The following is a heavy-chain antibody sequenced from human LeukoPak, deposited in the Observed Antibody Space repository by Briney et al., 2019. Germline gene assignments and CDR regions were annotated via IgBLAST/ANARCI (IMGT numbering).Heavy chain of an antibody. CDR1: DDAISSSGFS. CDR3: ARLPSGLDYFDP. CDR2: KFYRGST. D-gene: IGHD3/OR15-3a*01. Sequence: PSETLSLTCTVSDDAISSSGFSWSWIRQPPGKRLEWIGCKFYRGSTYYNPSLKSRVSISVDTSKNQFSLQLSSVTAADTAVYYCARLPSGLDYFDPWGQGTLVSVFS. V-gene: IGHV4-39*01. J-gene: IGHJ5*02.